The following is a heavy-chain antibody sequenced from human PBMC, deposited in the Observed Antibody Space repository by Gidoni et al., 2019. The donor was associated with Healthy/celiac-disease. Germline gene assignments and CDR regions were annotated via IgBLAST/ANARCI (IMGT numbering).Heavy chain of an antibody. V-gene: IGHV4-39*01. CDR2: IYYSGST. CDR3: ARHGIAVAGRAFDY. J-gene: IGHJ4*02. D-gene: IGHD6-19*01. CDR1: GGSISSSSYY. Sequence: QLQLQESGPGLVKPSEPLSLTCTVSGGSISSSSYYWGWIRQPPGKGLEWIGSIYYSGSTYYNPSLKSRVTISVDTSKNQFSLKLSAVTAADTAVYYCARHGIAVAGRAFDYWGQGTLVTVSS.